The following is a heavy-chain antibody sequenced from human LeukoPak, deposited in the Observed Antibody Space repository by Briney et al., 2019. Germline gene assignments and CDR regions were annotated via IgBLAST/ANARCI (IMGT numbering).Heavy chain of an antibody. Sequence: PSETLSLTCTVSDCSITSYYWSWIRQPPGKGLEWIGYVYHSGSTNYNPSLKSRVTISVDTSKNQFSLKLSSVTAADTAVYYCARDRYIFAGPDAYYYMDVWGKGTTVTISS. D-gene: IGHD5-18*01. CDR1: DCSITSYY. V-gene: IGHV4-59*01. CDR3: ARDRYIFAGPDAYYYMDV. CDR2: VYHSGST. J-gene: IGHJ6*03.